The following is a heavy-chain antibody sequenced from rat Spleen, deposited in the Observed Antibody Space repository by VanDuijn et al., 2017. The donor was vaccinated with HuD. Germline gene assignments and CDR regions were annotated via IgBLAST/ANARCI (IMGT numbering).Heavy chain of an antibody. J-gene: IGHJ4*01. CDR1: GYTFANYD. CDR2: INTGSGGT. V-gene: IGHV1-43*01. CDR3: ARKVGVMDA. Sequence: QVQLQQSGAELAKPGSSVKISCKASGYTFANYDVNWIKQTTGQGLEYIGYINTGSGGTNYNEKFKGKATLTVDKSSSTAFMQLSSLTPDDPAVYYCARKVGVMDAWGQGASVTVSS.